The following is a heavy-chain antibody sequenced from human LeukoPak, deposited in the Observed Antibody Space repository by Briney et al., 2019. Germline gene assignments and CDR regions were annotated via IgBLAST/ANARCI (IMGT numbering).Heavy chain of an antibody. CDR1: GFTFSGYV. V-gene: IGHV3-23*01. J-gene: IGHJ4*02. D-gene: IGHD6-13*01. Sequence: GGSLRLSCAACGFTFSGYVMSWVRPAPGKGLEWVSAICGSGGSTYYADSVKGRFTFSRDNSKSTMYLQMNSLRAEDTAVYYCAKLRYSSSWSLDYFDYWGQGTLVTVSS. CDR2: ICGSGGST. CDR3: AKLRYSSSWSLDYFDY.